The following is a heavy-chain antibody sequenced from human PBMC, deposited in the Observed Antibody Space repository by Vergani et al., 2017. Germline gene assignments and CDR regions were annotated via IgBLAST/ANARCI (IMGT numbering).Heavy chain of an antibody. CDR3: AREKGMNYYDSSGYYDAFDI. V-gene: IGHV3-11*01. J-gene: IGHJ3*02. Sequence: VQLLESGGGLVKPGGSLRLSCAASGFTFSDYYMSWIRQAPGKGLEWVSYISSSGSTIYYADSVKGRFTIARDNAKNSLYLQMNSLRAEDTAVYYCAREKGMNYYDSSGYYDAFDIWGQGTMVTVSS. CDR2: ISSSGSTI. D-gene: IGHD3-22*01. CDR1: GFTFSDYY.